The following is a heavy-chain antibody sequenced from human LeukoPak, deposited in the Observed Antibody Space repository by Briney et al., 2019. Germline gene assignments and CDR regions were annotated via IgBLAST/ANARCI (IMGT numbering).Heavy chain of an antibody. J-gene: IGHJ6*02. CDR2: ISSSSGI. D-gene: IGHD3-16*01. CDR1: GFTFSSYE. Sequence: GGSLRLSCIASGFTFSSYEMSWVRQAPGKGLEWVSYISSSSGIFYADSVKGRFTISRDNAKNSMYLQMNSLRAEDTAVYYCARDSFGMDVWGQGTTVTVS. V-gene: IGHV3-48*03. CDR3: ARDSFGMDV.